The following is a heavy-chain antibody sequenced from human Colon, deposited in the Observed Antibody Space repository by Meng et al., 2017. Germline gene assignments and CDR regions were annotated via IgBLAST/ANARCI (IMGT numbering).Heavy chain of an antibody. J-gene: IGHJ4*02. CDR3: ARGLGVGYYYDSSGYYYSY. V-gene: IGHV3-30*04. CDR1: GFTSSSYA. D-gene: IGHD3-22*01. CDR2: ISYDGSNK. Sequence: GGSLRLSCAASGFTSSSYAMHWVRQAPGKGLEWVAVISYDGSNKYYADSVKGRFTISRDNSKNTLYLQMNSLRAEDTAVYYCARGLGVGYYYDSSGYYYSYWGQGTLVTVSS.